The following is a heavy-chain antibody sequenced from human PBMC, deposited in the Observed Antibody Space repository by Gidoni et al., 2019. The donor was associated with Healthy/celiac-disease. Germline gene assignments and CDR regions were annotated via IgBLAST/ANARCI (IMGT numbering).Heavy chain of an antibody. Sequence: QVPLVESGVVVVQPGRSLSLSCAASGFTFSRYGMHWVRQAPGKGLEWVAVIWYDGSKKYYADSVKGRFTISRDNSKNTLYLQMNSRRAEDTAVYYCARSSSGGSWEVYYYGMDVWGQGTTVTVSS. CDR3: ARSSSGGSWEVYYYGMDV. CDR1: GFTFSRYG. J-gene: IGHJ6*02. CDR2: IWYDGSKK. V-gene: IGHV3-33*01. D-gene: IGHD2-15*01.